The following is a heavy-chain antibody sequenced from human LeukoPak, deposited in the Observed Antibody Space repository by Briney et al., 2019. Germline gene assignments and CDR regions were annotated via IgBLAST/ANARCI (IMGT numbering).Heavy chain of an antibody. CDR3: ARREIVATVLSY. Sequence: ASVKVSCKASGYTFTGYYMHWVRPAPGQGLEWMGWINPNSGGTNYAQKFQGRVTMTRDTSISTAYMELSRLRSDDTAVYYCARREIVATVLSYWGQGTLVTVSS. CDR2: INPNSGGT. CDR1: GYTFTGYY. D-gene: IGHD5-12*01. J-gene: IGHJ4*02. V-gene: IGHV1-2*02.